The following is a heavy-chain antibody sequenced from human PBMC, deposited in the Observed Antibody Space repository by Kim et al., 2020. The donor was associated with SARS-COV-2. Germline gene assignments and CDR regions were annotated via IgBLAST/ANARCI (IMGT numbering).Heavy chain of an antibody. CDR1: GYTFTDYH. J-gene: IGHJ4*02. Sequence: ASVKVSCKASGYTFTDYHIHWVRQAPGQGLEWMGRLSANSGGANYAQRFQGRVTMTRDTSISTVYLEMTRLRSDDTAVDYCARSSLLDFDYWGQGTLVTV. CDR3: ARSSLLDFDY. D-gene: IGHD2-15*01. CDR2: LSANSGGA. V-gene: IGHV1-2*06.